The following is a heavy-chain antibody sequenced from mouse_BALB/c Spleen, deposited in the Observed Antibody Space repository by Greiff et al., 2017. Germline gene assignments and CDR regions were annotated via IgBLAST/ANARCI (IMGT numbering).Heavy chain of an antibody. CDR3: ARTYDGYDFDV. CDR2: ISSGGSYT. J-gene: IGHJ1*01. V-gene: IGHV5-9-3*01. CDR1: GFTFSSYA. Sequence: EVKLMESGGGLVKPGGSLKLSCAASGFTFSSYAMSWVRQTPEKRLEWVATISSGGSYTYYPDSVKGRFTISRDNAKNTLYLQMSSLRSEDTAMYYCARTYDGYDFDVWGAGTTVTVSS. D-gene: IGHD2-3*01.